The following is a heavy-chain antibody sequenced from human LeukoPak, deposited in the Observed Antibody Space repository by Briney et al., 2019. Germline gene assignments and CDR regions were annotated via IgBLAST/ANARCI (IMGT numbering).Heavy chain of an antibody. D-gene: IGHD1-1*01. V-gene: IGHV3-11*01. J-gene: IGHJ4*02. CDR2: ISSSGSTI. CDR3: ARDLGKNWNDVNFFDY. CDR1: GFTVSSNY. Sequence: GGSLRLSCAASGFTVSSNYMSWVRQAPGKGLEWVSYISSSGSTIYYADSVKGRFTISRDNAKNSLYLQMNSLRAEDTAVYYCARDLGKNWNDVNFFDYWGQGTLVTVSS.